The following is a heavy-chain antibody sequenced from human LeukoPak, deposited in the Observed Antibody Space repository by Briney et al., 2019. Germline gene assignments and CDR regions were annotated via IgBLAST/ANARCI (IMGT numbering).Heavy chain of an antibody. D-gene: IGHD3-3*01. CDR2: ISGSGGST. CDR3: AKGTIFGVVIMYFDY. CDR1: GYTFSSYA. Sequence: SCKASGYTFSSYAMSWVRQAPGKGLEWVSAISGSGGSTYYADSVKGRFTISRDNSKNTLYLQMNSLRAEDTAVYYCAKGTIFGVVIMYFDYWGQGTLVTVSS. V-gene: IGHV3-23*01. J-gene: IGHJ4*02.